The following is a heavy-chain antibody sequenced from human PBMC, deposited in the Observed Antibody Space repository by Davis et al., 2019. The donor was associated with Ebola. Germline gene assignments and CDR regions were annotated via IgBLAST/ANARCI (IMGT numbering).Heavy chain of an antibody. CDR1: GGPISSYY. D-gene: IGHD5-18*01. Sequence: SETLSLTCTVSGGPISSYYWSWIRQPPGKGLEWIGYIYYSGSTNYNPSLKSRVTISVDTSKNQFSLKLSSVTAADTAVYYCARSGYSYGSDYWGQGTLVTVSS. CDR3: ARSGYSYGSDY. CDR2: IYYSGST. V-gene: IGHV4-59*08. J-gene: IGHJ4*02.